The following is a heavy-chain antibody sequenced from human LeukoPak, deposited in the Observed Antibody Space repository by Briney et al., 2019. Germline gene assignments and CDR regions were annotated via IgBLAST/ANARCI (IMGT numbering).Heavy chain of an antibody. J-gene: IGHJ1*01. CDR1: GGTFSSYA. Sequence: GASVKVSCKASGGTFSSYAISWVRQAPGQGLEWMGGIIPIFGTANYAQKFQGRVTITADESTSTAYMELSSLRSEDTAVYYCAKIAAAGTAYFQHWGQGTLVTVSS. CDR3: AKIAAAGTAYFQH. V-gene: IGHV1-69*13. D-gene: IGHD6-13*01. CDR2: IIPIFGTA.